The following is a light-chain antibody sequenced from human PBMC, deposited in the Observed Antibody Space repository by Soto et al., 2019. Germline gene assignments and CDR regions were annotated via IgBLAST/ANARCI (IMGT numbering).Light chain of an antibody. Sequence: QSVLTQPRSVSGSPGQSVTISCTGTSSDVGAYNYVSWYQHHPGKAHKVMIYDVSERPSGVPDRFSGSKSDNKASLTISGLQAEDEADYYCCSYAGSYSWVFGGGTKLTVL. V-gene: IGLV2-11*01. CDR1: SSDVGAYNY. CDR2: DVS. CDR3: CSYAGSYSWV. J-gene: IGLJ3*02.